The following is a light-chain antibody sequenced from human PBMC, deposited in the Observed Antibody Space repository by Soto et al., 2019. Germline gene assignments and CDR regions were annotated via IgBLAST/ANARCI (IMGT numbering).Light chain of an antibody. Sequence: EIVLTQSPGTLSLSPGERATLSCRASQSISSSYLAWYQQKPGQAPRLLIYGASSRATGIPDRFSGSGSGTDFTLTISRLEVEDFAVYYCEQYGSSPITFGQGTRLEIK. CDR2: GAS. V-gene: IGKV3-20*01. J-gene: IGKJ5*01. CDR3: EQYGSSPIT. CDR1: QSISSSY.